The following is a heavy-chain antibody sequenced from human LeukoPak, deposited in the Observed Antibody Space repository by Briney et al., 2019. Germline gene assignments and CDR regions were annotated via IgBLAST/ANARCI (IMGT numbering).Heavy chain of an antibody. Sequence: PGGSLRLSCAASGFIFSNACMSWVRRAPGKGLEWVGHIKSRTDGGTTDYAAPVKGRFTISRDDSKNTLFLQMKSLKTEDTAVYYCTTEGYSSGWWAAFDIWGQGTMVTVSS. V-gene: IGHV3-15*01. CDR3: TTEGYSSGWWAAFDI. J-gene: IGHJ3*02. D-gene: IGHD6-19*01. CDR1: GFIFSNAC. CDR2: IKSRTDGGTT.